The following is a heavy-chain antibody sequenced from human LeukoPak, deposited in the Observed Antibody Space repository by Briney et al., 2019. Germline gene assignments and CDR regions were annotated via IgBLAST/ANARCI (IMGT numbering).Heavy chain of an antibody. Sequence: GGSLRLSCAASGFTFSGSAMHWVRQASGKGLEWVGRIRSKPNNYATAYAASVKGRFTISRDDSKNTAYLQMNSLRAEDAAVYYCAREPRSIVGATRFVNFFDYWGQGTLVTVSS. J-gene: IGHJ4*02. V-gene: IGHV3-73*01. CDR2: IRSKPNNYAT. D-gene: IGHD1-26*01. CDR3: AREPRSIVGATRFVNFFDY. CDR1: GFTFSGSA.